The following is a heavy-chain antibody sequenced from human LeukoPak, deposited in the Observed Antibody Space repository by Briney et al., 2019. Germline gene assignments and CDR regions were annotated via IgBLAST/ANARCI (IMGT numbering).Heavy chain of an antibody. D-gene: IGHD3-3*01. CDR1: GYTFTSYG. CDR2: ICAYNGNT. J-gene: IGHJ6*02. CDR3: AREGFWSGYYRRGTMARQTPAYYYYGMDV. Sequence: GASVKVSCKASGYTFTSYGISWVRQAPGQGLEWMGWICAYNGNTNYAQKLQGRVTMTTDTSTSTAYMELRSLTSDDTAVYYCAREGFWSGYYRRGTMARQTPAYYYYGMDVWGQGTTVTASS. V-gene: IGHV1-18*01.